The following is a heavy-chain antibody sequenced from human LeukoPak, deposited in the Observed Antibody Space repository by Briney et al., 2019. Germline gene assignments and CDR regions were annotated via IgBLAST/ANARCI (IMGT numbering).Heavy chain of an antibody. CDR1: GFTFSSYS. J-gene: IGHJ2*01. CDR3: AKGARYCSSTSCPWYFDL. V-gene: IGHV3-23*01. D-gene: IGHD2-2*01. Sequence: PGGSLRLSCAASGFTFSSYSMNWVRQAPGKGLEWVSAISGSGGSTYYADSVKGRFTISRDNSKNTLYLQMNSLRAEDTAVYYCAKGARYCSSTSCPWYFDLWGRGTLVTVSS. CDR2: ISGSGGST.